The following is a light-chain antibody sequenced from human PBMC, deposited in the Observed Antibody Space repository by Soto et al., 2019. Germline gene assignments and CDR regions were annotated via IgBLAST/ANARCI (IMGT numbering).Light chain of an antibody. CDR3: QQYNSYSPWT. CDR2: AAS. Sequence: IQLTQSPSSLSASVGDRVTITCRASQGISSSLAWYQQKPGKAPNLLIYAASTLQSGVPSRFSGSGSGTEFTLTISSLQPDDFATYYCQQYNSYSPWTFGQGTKV. J-gene: IGKJ1*01. CDR1: QGISSS. V-gene: IGKV1-9*01.